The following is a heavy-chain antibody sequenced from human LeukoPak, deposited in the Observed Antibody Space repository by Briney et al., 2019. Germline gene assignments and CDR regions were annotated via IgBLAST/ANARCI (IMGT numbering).Heavy chain of an antibody. CDR2: ISSSGSTK. D-gene: IGHD3-22*01. CDR1: GFTFSSYE. Sequence: GGSLRLSCAASGFTFSSYEMNWVRKAPGKGLEWVSSISSSGSTKYYADSLKGRFTISRDNARNSLSLQMNSLRADDTAVYYCDYDSSGLDAFDIWGQGTMVTVSS. V-gene: IGHV3-48*03. J-gene: IGHJ3*02. CDR3: DYDSSGLDAFDI.